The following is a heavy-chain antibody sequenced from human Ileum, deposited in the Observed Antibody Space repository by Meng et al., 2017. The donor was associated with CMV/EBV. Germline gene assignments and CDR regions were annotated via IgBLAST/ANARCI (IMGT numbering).Heavy chain of an antibody. CDR2: ISWDGGRA. J-gene: IGHJ6*02. Sequence: GESLKISCAASGFTFDDYTMHWVRQVPGKGLEWVSLISWDGGRAYYAESVKGRFTISRDNNKNSLYLQMNSLNTEDAALYYCAKDRAAVTGNYYYYAMDVWGQGTTVTVSS. D-gene: IGHD6-25*01. CDR3: AKDRAAVTGNYYYYAMDV. V-gene: IGHV3-43*01. CDR1: GFTFDDYT.